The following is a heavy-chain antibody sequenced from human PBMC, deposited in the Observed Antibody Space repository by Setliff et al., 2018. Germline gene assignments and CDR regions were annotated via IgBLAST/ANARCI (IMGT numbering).Heavy chain of an antibody. Sequence: SVKVSCKASGGTFSTYGITWVRQAPGQGLEWVGGIMPIFGTINYAQKFQGRVTITADESTSTVYMELSSPRSDDTALYYCAREEGYYYDSTDYYYYMDVWGKGTTVTVSS. V-gene: IGHV1-69*13. D-gene: IGHD3-22*01. CDR3: AREEGYYYDSTDYYYYMDV. CDR2: IMPIFGTI. CDR1: GGTFSTYG. J-gene: IGHJ6*03.